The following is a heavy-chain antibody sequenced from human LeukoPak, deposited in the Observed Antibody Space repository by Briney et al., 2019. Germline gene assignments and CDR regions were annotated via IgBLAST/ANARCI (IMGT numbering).Heavy chain of an antibody. CDR3: ATDFYYDSSGYYIQHY. CDR1: GYTLTELS. J-gene: IGHJ4*02. CDR2: FDPEDGET. V-gene: IGHV1-24*01. Sequence: ASVKVSCKFSGYTLTELSMHWVRQAPGKGLEWMGGFDPEDGETIYAQKFQGRVTMTEDTSTDTAYMELSSLRSEDTAVYYCATDFYYDSSGYYIQHYWGQGTLVTVSS. D-gene: IGHD3-22*01.